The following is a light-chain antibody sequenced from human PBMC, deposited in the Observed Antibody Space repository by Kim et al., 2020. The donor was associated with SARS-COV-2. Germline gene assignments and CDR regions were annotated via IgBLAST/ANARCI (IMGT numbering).Light chain of an antibody. CDR3: QVWDTDTDEYV. Sequence: APGQTARITCGGNNIGGHSVHWYQQKPGQAPVLVIYYYSDRPSGIPERFSGSKAATTATLTISRVEAGDEADYYCQVWDTDTDEYVFGTGTKVTVL. J-gene: IGLJ1*01. CDR2: YYS. CDR1: NIGGHS. V-gene: IGLV3-21*01.